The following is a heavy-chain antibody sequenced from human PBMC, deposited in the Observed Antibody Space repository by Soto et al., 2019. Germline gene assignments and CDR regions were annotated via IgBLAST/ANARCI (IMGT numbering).Heavy chain of an antibody. CDR2: IGTAGAT. Sequence: GGSLRLSCAASGFTFSNYDMHWVHQGTGKGLEWVSAIGTAGATYYSDSVQGRFTIFRENAQSCLYLQMNSLRAGDTAVYFCTRGEYVSSSFYHYGMDVWGKGPTVAVSP. CDR1: GFTFSNYD. V-gene: IGHV3-13*01. J-gene: IGHJ6*04. CDR3: TRGEYVSSSFYHYGMDV. D-gene: IGHD6-6*01.